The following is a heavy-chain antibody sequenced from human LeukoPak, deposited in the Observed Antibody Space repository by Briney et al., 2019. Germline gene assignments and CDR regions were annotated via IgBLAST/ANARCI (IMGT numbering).Heavy chain of an antibody. V-gene: IGHV4-59*01. D-gene: IGHD1-1*01. CDR1: GGSINSYY. CDR2: IYYSGST. Sequence: SESLSLTCTVSGGSINSYYWSWIRQPPGKGLEWIGYIYYSGSTNYNPSLKSRVTISVDTSKNQFSLKLSSVTAADTAVYYCARVLDYNWFDPWGQGTLVTVSS. J-gene: IGHJ5*02. CDR3: ARVLDYNWFDP.